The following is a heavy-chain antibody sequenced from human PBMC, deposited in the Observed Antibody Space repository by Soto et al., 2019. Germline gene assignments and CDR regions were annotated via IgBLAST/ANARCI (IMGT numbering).Heavy chain of an antibody. V-gene: IGHV3-11*01. Sequence: PGGSLRLSCAASGFTFSDYYMSWIRQAPGKGLEWVSYISSSGSTIYYADSVKGRFTISRDNAKNSLYLQMNSLRAEDTAVYYCARDDEYSGYAFFPRALDYRGQGTLVTVSS. D-gene: IGHD5-12*01. CDR3: ARDDEYSGYAFFPRALDY. CDR1: GFTFSDYY. CDR2: ISSSGSTI. J-gene: IGHJ4*02.